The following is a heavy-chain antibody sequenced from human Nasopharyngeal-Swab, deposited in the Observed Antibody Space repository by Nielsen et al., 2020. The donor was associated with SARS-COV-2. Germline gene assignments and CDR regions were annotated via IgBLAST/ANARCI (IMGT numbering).Heavy chain of an antibody. CDR2: IKQDGSEK. V-gene: IGHV3-7*01. Sequence: GESLKISCEASGFIFSSYWMSWVRQAPGKGLEWVANIKQDGSEKNYVDSVKGRFTISRDNAKNSLYLQMHSLRAEDTAVYYCARDYKSGSGWYQFGYYYYGMDVWGQGTTVTVSS. CDR1: GFIFSSYW. CDR3: ARDYKSGSGWYQFGYYYYGMDV. J-gene: IGHJ6*02. D-gene: IGHD6-19*01.